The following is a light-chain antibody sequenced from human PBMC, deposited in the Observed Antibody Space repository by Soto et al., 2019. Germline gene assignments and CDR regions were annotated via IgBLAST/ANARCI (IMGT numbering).Light chain of an antibody. Sequence: EIMMTQSPATLSVSPGERATLSCKASQSVSNNLAWYQQKPGQAPRLLIYYASTRATGVPARFSGSGSGTEFTLTISSLQSEDFALYYCQQYNNWPPITFGQGTRLEIK. CDR2: YAS. CDR3: QQYNNWPPIT. J-gene: IGKJ5*01. V-gene: IGKV3-15*01. CDR1: QSVSNN.